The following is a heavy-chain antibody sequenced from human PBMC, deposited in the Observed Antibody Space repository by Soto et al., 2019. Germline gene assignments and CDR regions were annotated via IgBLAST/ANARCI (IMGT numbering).Heavy chain of an antibody. D-gene: IGHD6-13*01. Sequence: GGSLRLSCAASGFTFSSYAMSWVRQAPGKGLEWVSAISGSGGSTYYADSVKGRFTISRDNSKNTLYLQMNSLRAEDTAVYYCAKDCIAAAGTDQEYYFDYWGQGTLVTVSS. V-gene: IGHV3-23*01. CDR2: ISGSGGST. CDR1: GFTFSSYA. J-gene: IGHJ4*02. CDR3: AKDCIAAAGTDQEYYFDY.